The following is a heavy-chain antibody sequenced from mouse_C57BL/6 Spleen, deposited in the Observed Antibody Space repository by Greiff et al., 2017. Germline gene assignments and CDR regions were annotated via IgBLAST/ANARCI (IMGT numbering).Heavy chain of an antibody. CDR1: GYTFTSYW. V-gene: IGHV1-5*01. D-gene: IGHD2-9*01. J-gene: IGHJ4*01. CDR2: IYPGNSDT. Sequence: EVKLMESGTVLARPGASVKMSCKTSGYTFTSYWMHWVKQRPGQGLEWIGAIYPGNSDTSYNQKFKGKAKLTAVTSASTAYMELSSLTNEDSAVYYCTRPYYGYDAYYYAMDYWGQGTSVTVSS. CDR3: TRPYYGYDAYYYAMDY.